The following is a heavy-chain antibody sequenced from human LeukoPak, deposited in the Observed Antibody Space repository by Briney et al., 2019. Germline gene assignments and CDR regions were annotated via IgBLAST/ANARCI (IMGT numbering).Heavy chain of an antibody. Sequence: SETLSLTCTVSGGSFSSSSYYWGWIRQPPGKGLEWIMSICYSGSTYYNPSLKSRVTISVDTSKNQFSLKLSSVTAADTAVYYCASNRDYYGSGRPNPFDYWGQGTLVTVSS. J-gene: IGHJ4*02. D-gene: IGHD3-10*01. CDR3: ASNRDYYGSGRPNPFDY. V-gene: IGHV4-39*01. CDR1: GGSFSSSSYY. CDR2: ICYSGST.